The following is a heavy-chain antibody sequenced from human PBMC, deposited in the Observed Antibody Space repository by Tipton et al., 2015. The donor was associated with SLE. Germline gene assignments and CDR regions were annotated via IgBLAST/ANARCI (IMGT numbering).Heavy chain of an antibody. V-gene: IGHV3-49*04. Sequence: SLRLSCTASGFTFGDYAMSWVRQAPGKGLEWVGFIRSKAYGGSTEYAASVKGRFTISRDDSKSIAYLQMNGRKTEDTAVYYCTPGDYYFDYWGQGTLVTVSS. CDR1: GFTFGDYA. CDR2: IRSKAYGGST. D-gene: IGHD2-21*02. J-gene: IGHJ4*02. CDR3: TPGDYYFDY.